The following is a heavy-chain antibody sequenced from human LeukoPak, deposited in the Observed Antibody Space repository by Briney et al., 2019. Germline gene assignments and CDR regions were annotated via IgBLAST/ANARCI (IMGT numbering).Heavy chain of an antibody. J-gene: IGHJ4*02. D-gene: IGHD4-23*01. V-gene: IGHV4-4*07. Sequence: SETLSLTCTVSGGSISSYYWSWIRQPAGKGLGWIGRIYTNGSTNYNPSLKSRVTISVDTSKNQFSLKLSSVTAADTAVYYCARVRWHFDYWGQGTLVTVSS. CDR3: ARVRWHFDY. CDR1: GGSISSYY. CDR2: IYTNGST.